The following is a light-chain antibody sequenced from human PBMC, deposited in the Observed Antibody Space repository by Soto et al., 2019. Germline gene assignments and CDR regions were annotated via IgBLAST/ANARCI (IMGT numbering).Light chain of an antibody. CDR1: ENINKY. V-gene: IGKV1-33*01. J-gene: IGKJ5*01. Sequence: DIQMTQSPSSLSASVGGRVTITCRATENINKYVSWYQHQPGKAPILLIYAASTLQTGVPSRFSGGGSGTDFTFTISRLQPEDIATYYCQQYENLPTFGQGTRLAIK. CDR2: AAS. CDR3: QQYENLPT.